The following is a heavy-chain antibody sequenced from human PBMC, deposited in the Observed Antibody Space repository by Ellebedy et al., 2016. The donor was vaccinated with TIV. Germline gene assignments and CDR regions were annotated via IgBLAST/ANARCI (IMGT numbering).Heavy chain of an antibody. V-gene: IGHV3-23*01. CDR1: GFTFSSYA. CDR2: INSGGST. Sequence: GESLKISCAASGFTFSSYAMTWVRQAPGKGLEWVSGINSGGSTYYADSVKGRFTISRDNSKNTLYLQMNSLRAEDTAVYYCARSAYYGGKGYYFDYWGQGTLVTVSS. J-gene: IGHJ4*02. D-gene: IGHD4-23*01. CDR3: ARSAYYGGKGYYFDY.